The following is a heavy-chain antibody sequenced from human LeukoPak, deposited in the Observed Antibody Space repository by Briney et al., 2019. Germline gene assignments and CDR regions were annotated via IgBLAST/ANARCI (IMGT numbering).Heavy chain of an antibody. D-gene: IGHD3-22*01. CDR3: ARAPGYYDSSGYRYWYFDL. CDR1: GGSISSSSYY. V-gene: IGHV4-39*01. J-gene: IGHJ2*01. Sequence: SETLSLTCTVSGGSISSSSYYWGWIRQPPGKGLEWIGSIYYSGSTYYNPSLKSRVTISVDTSKNQFSLKLSSVTAADTAVYYCARAPGYYDSSGYRYWYFDLWGRGTLVTVSS. CDR2: IYYSGST.